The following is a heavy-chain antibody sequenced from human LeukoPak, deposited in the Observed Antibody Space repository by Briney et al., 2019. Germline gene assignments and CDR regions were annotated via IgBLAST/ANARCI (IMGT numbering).Heavy chain of an antibody. CDR3: ARETSQKGAHYMDV. CDR1: GGSISSGSYY. J-gene: IGHJ6*03. Sequence: PSETLSLTCTVSGGSISSGSYYWRWIRQPAGKGLEWIGHIYTSGSTNYNPSLKSRFTISVDTSKKQFSLKLTSVTVADTAVYYCARETSQKGAHYMDVWGKGTTVTISS. V-gene: IGHV4-61*09. D-gene: IGHD3-16*01. CDR2: IYTSGST.